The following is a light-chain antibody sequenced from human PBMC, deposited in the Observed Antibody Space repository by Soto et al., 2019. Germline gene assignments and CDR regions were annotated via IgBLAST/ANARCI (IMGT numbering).Light chain of an antibody. J-gene: IGKJ1*01. Sequence: DIQMTQSRSTLSASVGDRVTITCRASQSISSWLAWYQQKPGKAPKLLIYKASSLESGVPSRFSGSGSGTEFTLTISSLQPDDFATYYCQQYNSYPWPFGQGTKVAIK. CDR1: QSISSW. CDR3: QQYNSYPWP. CDR2: KAS. V-gene: IGKV1-5*03.